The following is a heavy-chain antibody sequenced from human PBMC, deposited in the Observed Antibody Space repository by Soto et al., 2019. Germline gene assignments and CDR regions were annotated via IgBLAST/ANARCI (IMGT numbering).Heavy chain of an antibody. D-gene: IGHD2-8*01. CDR2: FDPEDGET. J-gene: IGHJ4*02. Sequence: ASVKVSCKVSGYTLTELSMHWVRQAPGKGLEWMGGFDPEDGETIYAQRFQGRVTMTEDTSTDTAYMELSSLRSEDTAVYYCATDRGYCTNGVCYWFDYWGQGTLVTVSS. V-gene: IGHV1-24*01. CDR1: GYTLTELS. CDR3: ATDRGYCTNGVCYWFDY.